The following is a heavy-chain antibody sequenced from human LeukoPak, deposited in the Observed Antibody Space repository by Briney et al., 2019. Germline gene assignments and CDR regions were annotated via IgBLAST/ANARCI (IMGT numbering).Heavy chain of an antibody. CDR3: ARDHPKLITMVRGVPKFDY. CDR1: GYTFTSYG. D-gene: IGHD3-10*01. V-gene: IGHV1-18*01. Sequence: ASVKVSCKASGYTFTSYGISWVRQAPGQGLEWMGWISAYNGNTNYAQKLQGRVTMTTDTSTSTAYMELRSLRSDDTAVYYCARDHPKLITMVRGVPKFDYWGQGTLVTVSS. J-gene: IGHJ4*02. CDR2: ISAYNGNT.